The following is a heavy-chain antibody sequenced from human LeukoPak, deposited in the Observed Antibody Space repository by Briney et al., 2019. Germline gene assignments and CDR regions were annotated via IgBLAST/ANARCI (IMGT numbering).Heavy chain of an antibody. CDR1: GGSISTSKW. V-gene: IGHV4-4*02. D-gene: IGHD3-22*01. Sequence: SETLSLTCAVSGGSISTSKWWSWVRQPPGKGLEWIGETYYSGRTNYNPSLNDRVAISVDTSKNQFSLKLNAVTAADTAVYYCATRLGYYYPFDYWGQGTLVTVSS. CDR3: ATRLGYYYPFDY. CDR2: TYYSGRT. J-gene: IGHJ4*02.